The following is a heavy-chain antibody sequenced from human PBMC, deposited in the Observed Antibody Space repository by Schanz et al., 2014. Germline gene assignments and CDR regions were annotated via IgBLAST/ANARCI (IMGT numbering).Heavy chain of an antibody. CDR3: AKSQGSSFDS. V-gene: IGHV3-23*01. CDR2: FNDGGVNK. D-gene: IGHD6-13*01. J-gene: IGHJ4*02. Sequence: EVQLLESGGGLVQPGRSLRLSCATSGLTFTSAWMSWVRQAPGKGLEWVSSFNDGGVNKYYADSVKGRFTISSDNSKSTLYLQMSSLRAEDTAVYYCAKSQGSSFDSWGQGTLVTGSS. CDR1: GLTFTSAW.